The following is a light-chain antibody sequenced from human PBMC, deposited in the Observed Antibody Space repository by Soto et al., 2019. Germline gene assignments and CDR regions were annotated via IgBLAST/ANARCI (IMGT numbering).Light chain of an antibody. CDR2: EVS. V-gene: IGLV2-14*01. CDR1: SSDVGGYNY. J-gene: IGLJ1*01. Sequence: QSALTQPASVSGSPGQSITISCTGTSSDVGGYNYVSWYQQHPGKAPKLMIYEVSNRPSGVSNRFSGSKSGNTASLTISGLQAEDEADYYCSSYKSSSTRAFGTETKVT. CDR3: SSYKSSSTRA.